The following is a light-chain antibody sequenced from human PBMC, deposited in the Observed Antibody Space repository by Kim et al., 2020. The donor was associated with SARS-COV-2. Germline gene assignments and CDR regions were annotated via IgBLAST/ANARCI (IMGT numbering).Light chain of an antibody. V-gene: IGLV2-14*03. CDR3: GSYTIASTFV. Sequence: GQSIPSSCTGTGNDVGSFNYVSWFQQHPGKVPKLLIHDVTERPSGISSRFSGSKSGITASLTISGLQADDEADYYCGSYTIASTFVFGGGTQLTVL. CDR2: DVT. J-gene: IGLJ2*01. CDR1: GNDVGSFNY.